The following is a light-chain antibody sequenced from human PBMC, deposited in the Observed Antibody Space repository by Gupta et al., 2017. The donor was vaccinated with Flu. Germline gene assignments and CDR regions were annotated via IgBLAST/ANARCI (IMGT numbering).Light chain of an antibody. J-gene: IGKJ5*01. CDR1: RSVSSD. CDR3: QQYHSWYT. V-gene: IGKV3-15*01. CDR2: GAF. Sequence: SPATLSVSPGERATLSCRASRSVSSDFAWYQQKPGQAPRLLIYGAFTRATGIPARFSGSGSGTEFTLTISSLQSEDLAIYYCQQYHSWYTFGQGTRLEIK.